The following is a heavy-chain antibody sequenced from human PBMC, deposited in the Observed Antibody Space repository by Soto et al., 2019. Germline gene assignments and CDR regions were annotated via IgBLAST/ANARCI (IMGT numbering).Heavy chain of an antibody. J-gene: IGHJ4*02. Sequence: ASVKVSCKASGYTFTSYDINWVRQATGQGLEWMGWMNPNSGNTGYAQKFQGRVTMTRNTSISTAYMELSSLRSEDTAVYYCARGHYDILTGYYKGGYYFDYWGQGTLVTVSS. CDR3: ARGHYDILTGYYKGGYYFDY. CDR1: GYTFTSYD. V-gene: IGHV1-8*01. D-gene: IGHD3-9*01. CDR2: MNPNSGNT.